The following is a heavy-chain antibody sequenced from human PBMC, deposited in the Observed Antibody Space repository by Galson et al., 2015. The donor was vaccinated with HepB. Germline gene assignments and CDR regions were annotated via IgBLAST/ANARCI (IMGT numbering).Heavy chain of an antibody. J-gene: IGHJ4*02. CDR2: INPNSGGT. CDR3: ARIYSSRYYSDY. Sequence: SVKVSCKASGYTFTGYYMHWVRQAPGQGLEWMGRINPNSGGTNYAQKFQGRVTMTRDTSISTAYMELSRLRSDDTAVYYCARIYSSRYYSDYWGQGTLVTVSS. V-gene: IGHV1-2*06. D-gene: IGHD6-13*01. CDR1: GYTFTGYY.